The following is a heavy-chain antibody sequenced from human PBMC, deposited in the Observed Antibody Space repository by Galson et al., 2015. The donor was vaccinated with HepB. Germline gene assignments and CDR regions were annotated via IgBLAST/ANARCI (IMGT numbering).Heavy chain of an antibody. CDR3: AKGRQQLVPDNWFDP. CDR2: ISYDGSNK. CDR1: GFTFSSYG. D-gene: IGHD6-13*01. Sequence: SLRLSCAASGFTFSSYGMHWVRQAPGKGLEWVAVISYDGSNKYYADSVKGRFTISRDNSKNTLYLQMNSLRAEDTAVYYCAKGRQQLVPDNWFDPWGQGTLVTVSS. J-gene: IGHJ5*02. V-gene: IGHV3-30*18.